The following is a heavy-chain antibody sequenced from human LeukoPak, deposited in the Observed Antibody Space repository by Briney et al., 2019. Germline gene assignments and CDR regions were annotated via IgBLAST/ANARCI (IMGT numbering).Heavy chain of an antibody. CDR2: ISHSGGPT. J-gene: IGHJ3*02. D-gene: IGHD4-23*01. Sequence: PGGSLRLSCAASGFTLSTYVMSWVRQAPGKGLEWVSSISHSGGPTYYADPVEGRFTFSRDNSKNTLYLQMHSLRTEDTAVYYCAKAGGNSFMYALDIWGQGTMVTVSS. CDR3: AKAGGNSFMYALDI. V-gene: IGHV3-23*01. CDR1: GFTLSTYV.